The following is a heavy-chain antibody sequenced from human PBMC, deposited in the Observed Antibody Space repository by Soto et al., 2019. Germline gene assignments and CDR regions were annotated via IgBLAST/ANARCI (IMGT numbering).Heavy chain of an antibody. J-gene: IGHJ4*02. V-gene: IGHV1-2*02. Sequence: HEHLVQSGAEVKRPGASLKVSCKASGYSFTGYYIHWVRQAPGQGLEWMGWINPDSGATNYAQNFQGRVTLTSDTSTSKASMDLTSLTSDDTAVYYCARGYYGTGGYPFPYFDYWGQGTLVIVSS. CDR3: ARGYYGTGGYPFPYFDY. D-gene: IGHD3-22*01. CDR1: GYSFTGYY. CDR2: INPDSGAT.